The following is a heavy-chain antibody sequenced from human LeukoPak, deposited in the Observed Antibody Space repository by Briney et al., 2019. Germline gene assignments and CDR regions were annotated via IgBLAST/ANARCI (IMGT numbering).Heavy chain of an antibody. Sequence: QPGGSLRLSCAASGFTFSSYAMSWVRQAPGKGLEWVSAISGSGGSTYYADSVKGRFTISRDNSKNTLYLQMNSLRAEDTAVYYCANESIIAVAGTGDYWGQGTLVTVSS. J-gene: IGHJ4*02. CDR3: ANESIIAVAGTGDY. CDR2: ISGSGGST. CDR1: GFTFSSYA. D-gene: IGHD6-19*01. V-gene: IGHV3-23*01.